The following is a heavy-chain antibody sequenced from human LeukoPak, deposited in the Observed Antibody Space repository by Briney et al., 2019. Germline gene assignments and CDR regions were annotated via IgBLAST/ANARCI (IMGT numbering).Heavy chain of an antibody. J-gene: IGHJ5*02. D-gene: IGHD3-22*01. Sequence: PSETLSLTCAVSGDSVSSRYWWSWVRQAPEKGLEWIGEIHHSGSTNYNPSFNSRVTMSLDESKSQFSLKLISVTAADTAVYYCARKYYSDTSGYYNWFDPWGQGTLVTVSS. CDR3: ARKYYSDTSGYYNWFDP. CDR1: GDSVSSRYW. CDR2: IHHSGST. V-gene: IGHV4-4*02.